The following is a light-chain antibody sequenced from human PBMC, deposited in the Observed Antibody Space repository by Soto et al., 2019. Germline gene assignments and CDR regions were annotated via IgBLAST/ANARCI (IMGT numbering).Light chain of an antibody. J-gene: IGKJ1*01. Sequence: DIQMTQSPSTLSASVGDTVTITCRASQIISTWLAWYQQKPGKAPTLLIYDASSLESGVPSRFSGSGSGTDFTLTISSLQPDDFVTYYCQQYNVYWTFGQGTKVEIK. CDR2: DAS. CDR1: QIISTW. CDR3: QQYNVYWT. V-gene: IGKV1-5*01.